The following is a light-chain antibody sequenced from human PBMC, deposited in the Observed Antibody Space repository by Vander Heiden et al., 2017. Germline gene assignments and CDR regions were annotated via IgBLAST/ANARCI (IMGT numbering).Light chain of an antibody. J-gene: IGKJ3*01. V-gene: IGKV1-39*01. CDR2: AAS. CDR3: QQSYSNPRLFT. Sequence: DIQMTQSPSSLSASVGDRVTITCRASQSISTFLNWYQQREGKAPKLLIYAASSLQSGVPSRFSGSGSGTDFTLTISSLQPEDFATYYCQQSYSNPRLFTFGPGTKVDIK. CDR1: QSISTF.